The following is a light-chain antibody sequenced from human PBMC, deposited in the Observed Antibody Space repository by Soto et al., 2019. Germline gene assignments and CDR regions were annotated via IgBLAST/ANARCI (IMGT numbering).Light chain of an antibody. CDR1: SSDIGVYNY. V-gene: IGLV2-14*01. CDR3: SSYTTSSTRV. CDR2: EVS. J-gene: IGLJ1*01. Sequence: QSVLTQPASVSGSPGQSITISCTGTSSDIGVYNYVSWYQQHPGKAPKLVICEVSNRPSGVSSRFSGSKSGNTASLTISGLQAEDEADYYCSSYTTSSTRVFGPGTKVTVL.